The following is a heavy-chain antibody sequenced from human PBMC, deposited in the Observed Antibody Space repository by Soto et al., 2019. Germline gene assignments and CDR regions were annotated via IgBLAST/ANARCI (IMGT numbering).Heavy chain of an antibody. D-gene: IGHD3-22*01. V-gene: IGHV3-23*01. CDR1: GFTLRNYA. Sequence: QPGGSLRLSCAASGFTLRNYAMTWVRQAPGKGLQWVSTISAVGGTYYADSVKGRFTISRDNSKNTFFLQMNSLRAEDTAVYYCAKGNSGHYDSFDFWGQGTLVTVSS. J-gene: IGHJ4*02. CDR3: AKGNSGHYDSFDF. CDR2: ISAVGGT.